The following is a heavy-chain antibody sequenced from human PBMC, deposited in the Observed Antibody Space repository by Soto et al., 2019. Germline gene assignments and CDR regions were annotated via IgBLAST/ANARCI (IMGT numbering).Heavy chain of an antibody. J-gene: IGHJ6*01. V-gene: IGHV3-48*03. Sequence: EVQLVESGGGLVQPGGSLRLSCAASGFTFSSYEMNWVRQAPGKGLEWVSYISSSGSTIYYADSVKCRFTISRDNAKNSLYLQMNSLRAEDTAVYYCARDQPYYYYGMDVWGQGTTVTVS. CDR1: GFTFSSYE. CDR3: ARDQPYYYYGMDV. CDR2: ISSSGSTI. D-gene: IGHD2-2*01.